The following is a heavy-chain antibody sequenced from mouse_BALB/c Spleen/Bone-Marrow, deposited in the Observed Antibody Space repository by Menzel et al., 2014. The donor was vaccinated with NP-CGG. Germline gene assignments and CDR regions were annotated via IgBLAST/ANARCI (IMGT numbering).Heavy chain of an antibody. J-gene: IGHJ4*01. CDR3: AREGYGNSYAMDY. Sequence: VQLQQSGAELVMPGASVKMSCKASGYTFTDYWMHWVKQRPGQGLEWIGAIDTSDSYTNYNQKFKGKATLTVDESSSTAYMQLSSLTSEDSAVYYCAREGYGNSYAMDYWGQGTSVTVSS. CDR1: GYTFTDYW. CDR2: IDTSDSYT. V-gene: IGHV1-69*01. D-gene: IGHD2-1*01.